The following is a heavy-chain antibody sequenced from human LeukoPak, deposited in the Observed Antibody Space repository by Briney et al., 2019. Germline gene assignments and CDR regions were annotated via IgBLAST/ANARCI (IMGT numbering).Heavy chain of an antibody. CDR2: INPNSGGT. Sequence: ASVKVSCKASGYTFTGYYMHWVRQAPGQGLEWMGWINPNSGGTNYAQKFQGRVTMTRDTSISTAYMVLSGLRSDDTAVYYCSWGAGYCSGGSCYSGWFDPWGQGTLVTVSS. V-gene: IGHV1-2*02. D-gene: IGHD2-15*01. J-gene: IGHJ5*02. CDR3: SWGAGYCSGGSCYSGWFDP. CDR1: GYTFTGYY.